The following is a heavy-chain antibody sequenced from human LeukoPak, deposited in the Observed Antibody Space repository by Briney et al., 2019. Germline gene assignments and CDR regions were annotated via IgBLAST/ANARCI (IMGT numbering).Heavy chain of an antibody. CDR1: GYTFTSYD. V-gene: IGHV1-8*03. J-gene: IGHJ4*02. Sequence: ASVKVSCKASGYTFTSYDINWVRQATGQGLEWMGYKSPSSGNTVYAQKFQGRVTISINTSISTAYMELSSLRSEDTAVYYCAREGLDYWGQGTLVTVSS. CDR3: AREGLDY. CDR2: KSPSSGNT.